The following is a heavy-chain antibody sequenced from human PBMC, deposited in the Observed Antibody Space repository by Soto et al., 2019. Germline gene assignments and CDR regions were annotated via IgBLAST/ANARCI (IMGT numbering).Heavy chain of an antibody. D-gene: IGHD3-10*01. J-gene: IGHJ4*02. CDR2: IKSKTDGGTT. Sequence: AGGSLRLSCAASGFTFSNAWMSWVRQAPGKGLEWVGRIKSKTDGGTTDYAAPVKGRFTISRDDSKNTLYLQMNSLKTEDTAVYYCTTESSRGVMFDYWGQGTLVTVSS. V-gene: IGHV3-15*01. CDR3: TTESSRGVMFDY. CDR1: GFTFSNAW.